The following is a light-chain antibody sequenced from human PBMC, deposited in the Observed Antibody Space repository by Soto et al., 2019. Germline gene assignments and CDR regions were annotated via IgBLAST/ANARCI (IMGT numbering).Light chain of an antibody. CDR3: QQSYSTPWT. J-gene: IGKJ1*01. V-gene: IGKV1-39*01. CDR2: AAS. Sequence: DIQMTQSPSSLSASVGDRVTINCRASQSISSYLNWYQQKPGKASMLLIYAASSLQSGVPSRFSGSGSGTDFTLTISILQPEDFATYYCQQSYSTPWTFGQGTKVDIK. CDR1: QSISSY.